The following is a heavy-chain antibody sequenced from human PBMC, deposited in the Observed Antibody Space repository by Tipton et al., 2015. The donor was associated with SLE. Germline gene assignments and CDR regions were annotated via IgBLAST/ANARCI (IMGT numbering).Heavy chain of an antibody. CDR3: ARDPWVKAP. V-gene: IGHV1-2*02. CDR2: INPNTGAT. CDR1: GYTFTDYY. Sequence: QLVQSGAEVKKPGASAKVSCTASGYTFTDYYIHWVRQAPGQGLEWMGWINPNTGATNYAQKFQGRVTMTRETSISTAYMELSRLTSDDTALYYCARDPWVKAPWGQGTLVSVSS. J-gene: IGHJ5*02. D-gene: IGHD3-16*01.